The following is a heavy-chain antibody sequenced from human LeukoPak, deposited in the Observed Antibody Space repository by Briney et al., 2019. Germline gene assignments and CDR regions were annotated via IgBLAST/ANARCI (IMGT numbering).Heavy chain of an antibody. V-gene: IGHV4-30-4*08. Sequence: SQTLSLTCTVSGGSISSGDYYWSWIRQPPGKGLEWIGYIYYSGSTYYNPSLKSRVTISVDTSKNQFSLKLSSVTAADTAVYYCARLSSSWYYFDYWGQGTLVTVSS. CDR1: GGSISSGDYY. J-gene: IGHJ4*02. CDR2: IYYSGST. D-gene: IGHD6-13*01. CDR3: ARLSSSWYYFDY.